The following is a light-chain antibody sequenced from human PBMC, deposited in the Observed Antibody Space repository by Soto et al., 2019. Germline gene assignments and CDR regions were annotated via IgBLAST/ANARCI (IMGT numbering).Light chain of an antibody. CDR2: DAS. Sequence: DIHMTQSPSTLSASVCDSVTITCRASQNIRNWLAWYQQKPGKVPKLLIYDASSLASGVPSRFSGSGSGTEFTLTISSLQPDDFASFYCQEYNSYTWTFGQGTKVDIK. J-gene: IGKJ1*01. CDR3: QEYNSYTWT. CDR1: QNIRNW. V-gene: IGKV1-5*01.